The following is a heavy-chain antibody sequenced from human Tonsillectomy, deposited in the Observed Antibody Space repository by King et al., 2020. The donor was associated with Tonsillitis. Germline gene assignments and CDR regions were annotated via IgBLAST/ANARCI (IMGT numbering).Heavy chain of an antibody. J-gene: IGHJ3*02. CDR1: GGSITSGGSS. Sequence: LQLQESGSGLVKPSQTLSLICAVSGGSITSGGSSWSWIRQPPGEGLEWIGYISHSGSTFYNPSLKNRVTISGDMSKNQFSLRLTSVTAADTAVYYCARVRYYDSSDWAFDIWGQGTMVTVSS. CDR3: ARVRYYDSSDWAFDI. D-gene: IGHD3-22*01. V-gene: IGHV4-30-2*01. CDR2: ISHSGST.